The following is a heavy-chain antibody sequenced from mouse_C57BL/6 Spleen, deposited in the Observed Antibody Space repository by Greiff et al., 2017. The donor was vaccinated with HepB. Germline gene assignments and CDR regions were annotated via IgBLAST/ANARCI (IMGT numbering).Heavy chain of an antibody. J-gene: IGHJ3*01. CDR3: ARHEVGDFYDGGFAY. CDR2: FYPGSGSI. D-gene: IGHD2-12*01. V-gene: IGHV1-62-2*01. CDR1: GYTFTEYT. Sequence: VKLMESGAELVKPGASVKLSCKASGYTFTEYTIHWVKQRSGQGLEWIGWFYPGSGSIKYNEKFKDKATLTADKSSSTVYMELSRLTSEDSAVYFCARHEVGDFYDGGFAYWGQGTLVTVSA.